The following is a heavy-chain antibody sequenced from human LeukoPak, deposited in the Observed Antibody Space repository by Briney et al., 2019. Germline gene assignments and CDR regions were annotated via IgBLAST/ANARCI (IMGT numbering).Heavy chain of an antibody. J-gene: IGHJ4*02. Sequence: GRSLRLSCAAPGFTFNNYGMHWVRQAPGKGLEWVAVIWYDGGSKYYADSVKGRFTISRDNSKNTLYLQMNSLRAEDSAVYYCARIGLLSGTHSKWGPDYWGQGTLVTVSS. D-gene: IGHD3-3*01. CDR2: IWYDGGSK. CDR1: GFTFNNYG. V-gene: IGHV3-33*01. CDR3: ARIGLLSGTHSKWGPDY.